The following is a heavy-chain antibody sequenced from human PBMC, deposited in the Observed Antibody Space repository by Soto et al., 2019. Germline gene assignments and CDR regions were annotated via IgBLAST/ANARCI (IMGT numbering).Heavy chain of an antibody. V-gene: IGHV4-38-2*01. D-gene: IGHD6-13*01. Sequence: PSETRSRTWAVSGYSISSGCYWCFIRQPPGKGLEWIGSIYHSGSTYYNPSLKSRVSISVDTSKNQFSLRLSSVTAADTAMYYCARRHSSSWYGLDYWGQGTLVTVSS. CDR2: IYHSGST. CDR1: GYSISSGCY. CDR3: ARRHSSSWYGLDY. J-gene: IGHJ4*02.